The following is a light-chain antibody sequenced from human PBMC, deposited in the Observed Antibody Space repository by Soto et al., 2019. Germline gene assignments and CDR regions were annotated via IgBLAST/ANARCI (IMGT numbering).Light chain of an antibody. CDR2: AAS. Sequence: DIQMTQSPYTISASVGDRVTITCRTSQSISSWLDWYQQKPGKAPKLLIFAASSLESGVPSRFGGSGSGTDFTLTISRLEPEDFAVYYCQQYGSSPRTFGQGTKVDIK. CDR1: QSISSW. J-gene: IGKJ1*01. CDR3: QQYGSSPRT. V-gene: IGKV1-5*01.